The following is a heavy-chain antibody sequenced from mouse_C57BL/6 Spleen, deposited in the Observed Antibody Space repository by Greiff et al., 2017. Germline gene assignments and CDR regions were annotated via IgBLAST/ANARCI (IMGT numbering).Heavy chain of an antibody. CDR2: IDPETGGT. V-gene: IGHV1-15*01. J-gene: IGHJ4*01. CDR3: TRGTTVVARAMDY. D-gene: IGHD1-1*01. CDR1: GYTFTDYE. Sequence: VKLMESGAELVRPGASVTLSCKASGYTFTDYEMHWVKQTPVHGLEWIGAIDPETGGTAYNQKFKGKAILTADKSSSTAYMELRSLTSEDSAVDYCTRGTTVVARAMDYWGQGTSVTVSS.